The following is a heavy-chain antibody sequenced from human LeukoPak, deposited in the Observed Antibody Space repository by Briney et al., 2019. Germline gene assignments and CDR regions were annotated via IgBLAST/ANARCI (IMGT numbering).Heavy chain of an antibody. CDR1: GFTFSSYS. CDR2: ISSSSSYI. D-gene: IGHD3-9*01. Sequence: GGSLRLSCAASGFTFSSYSMNWVRQAPGKGLEWVSSISSSSSYIYYADSVKGRFTISRDNAKNSLYLQMNSLRAEDTAVYYCARADYPNYDILTGYWVGFDYWGQGTLVTVSS. V-gene: IGHV3-21*01. J-gene: IGHJ4*02. CDR3: ARADYPNYDILTGYWVGFDY.